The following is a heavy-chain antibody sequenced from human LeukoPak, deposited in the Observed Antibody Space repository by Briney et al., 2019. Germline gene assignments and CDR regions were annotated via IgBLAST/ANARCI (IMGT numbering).Heavy chain of an antibody. V-gene: IGHV3-30*04. CDR3: ARDAVN. D-gene: IGHD6-19*01. CDR1: GFTFSSYV. Sequence: PGGSLRLSCAASGFTFSSYVMHWVRQAPGKGLEWVAIISYDGSNEYYADSVKGRFTISRDNSKNTLYLQMNSLTAEDTAVYYCARDAVNWGQGTLVTVSS. J-gene: IGHJ4*02. CDR2: ISYDGSNE.